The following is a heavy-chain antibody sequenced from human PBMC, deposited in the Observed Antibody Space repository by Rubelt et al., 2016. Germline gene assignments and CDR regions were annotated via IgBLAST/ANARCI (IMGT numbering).Heavy chain of an antibody. CDR3: ARDAPDGSGPFDY. V-gene: IGHV3-53*01. J-gene: IGHJ4*02. CDR2: IYIVGST. D-gene: IGHD3-10*01. CDR1: GFSVSNLY. Sequence: EVQLVESGGGLIQPGGSLRLSCAASGFSVSNLYMTWVRQPPGKGLECVSVIYIVGSTYHADSVKGRFCISRDNSMNTLYRQMNSLRAEDTAIYYCARDAPDGSGPFDYWGQGTLVTVSS.